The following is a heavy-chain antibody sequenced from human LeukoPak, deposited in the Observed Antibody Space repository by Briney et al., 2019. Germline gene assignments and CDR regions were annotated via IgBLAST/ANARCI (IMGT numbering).Heavy chain of an antibody. V-gene: IGHV4-39*07. Sequence: PSETLSLTCTVSSGSISSSNYYWGWIRQPPGKGLEWIGSIYYSGSTYYNPSLKSRVTISVDTSKNQFSLKLSSVTAADTAVYYCARVTLLPTHIDYWGQGALVTVSS. CDR1: SGSISSSNYY. D-gene: IGHD2/OR15-2a*01. CDR2: IYYSGST. J-gene: IGHJ4*02. CDR3: ARVTLLPTHIDY.